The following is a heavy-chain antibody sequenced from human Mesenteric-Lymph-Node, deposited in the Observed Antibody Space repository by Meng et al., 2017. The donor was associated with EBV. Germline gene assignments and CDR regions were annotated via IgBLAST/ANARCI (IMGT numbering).Heavy chain of an antibody. CDR2: TYYRSKWYN. CDR3: ARAVAGKGTYDS. J-gene: IGHJ4*02. D-gene: IGHD6-19*01. V-gene: IGHV6-1*01. Sequence: QVQLQQSGPGLVKPSQTLSPTCAISGDSVSSNSVGCAWIRQSPSRGLEWLGRTYYRSKWYNDYALSVESRITMNPDTSKNQFSLQLNSVTPDDTALYYCARAVAGKGTYDSWGQGALVTVSS. CDR1: GDSVSSNSVG.